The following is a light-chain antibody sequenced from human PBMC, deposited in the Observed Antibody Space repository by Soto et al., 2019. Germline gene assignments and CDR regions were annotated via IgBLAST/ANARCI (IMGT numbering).Light chain of an antibody. CDR3: QQYGTSALT. J-gene: IGKJ4*01. CDR2: GTS. Sequence: VLTQSPGTLSLSPGERATLSCRASQSVSSSYLVWYQQRPGQPPRLLIYGTSTRAAGISDRFSGSGSGTDFTLTIYRLEPGDSAVYYCQQYGTSALTFGGGTKV. CDR1: QSVSSSY. V-gene: IGKV3-20*01.